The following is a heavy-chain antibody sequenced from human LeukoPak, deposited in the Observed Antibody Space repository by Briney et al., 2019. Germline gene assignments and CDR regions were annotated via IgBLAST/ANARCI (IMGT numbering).Heavy chain of an antibody. V-gene: IGHV1-69*13. Sequence: SVKVSCKASGGTLSSYAISWVRQAPGQGLEWMGGIIPIFGTANYAQKFQGRVTITADESTSTAYMELSSLRSEDTAVYYCARASKGMARYYYYYGMDVWGQGTTVTVSS. D-gene: IGHD5-24*01. CDR2: IIPIFGTA. CDR3: ARASKGMARYYYYYGMDV. CDR1: GGTLSSYA. J-gene: IGHJ6*02.